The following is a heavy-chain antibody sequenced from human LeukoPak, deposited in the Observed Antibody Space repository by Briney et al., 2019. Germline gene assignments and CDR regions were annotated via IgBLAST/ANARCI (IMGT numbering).Heavy chain of an antibody. D-gene: IGHD5-18*01. V-gene: IGHV3-9*01. CDR1: GFTFDDYA. CDR3: AKAQEWDTAMAYDY. J-gene: IGHJ4*02. Sequence: GRSLRLSCAASGFTFDDYAMHWVRQAPGKGLEWVSGISWNSGSIGYADSVKGRFTISRDNAKNSLYLQMNSLRAEDTALYYCAKAQEWDTAMAYDYWGQGTLVTVS. CDR2: ISWNSGSI.